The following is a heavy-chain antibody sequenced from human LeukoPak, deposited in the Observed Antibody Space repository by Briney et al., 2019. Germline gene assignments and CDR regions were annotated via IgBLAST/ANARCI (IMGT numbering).Heavy chain of an antibody. CDR2: ISSSSSTI. V-gene: IGHV3-48*01. CDR1: GFTFSSYS. J-gene: IGHJ4*02. Sequence: PAGSLTLSCAASGFTFSSYSMNWVRQAPGKGLEWVSYISSSSSTIYYADSVKGRFTISRDNAKNSLYLQMNSLRAEDTAVYYCARVAWQLKQRDYFDYWGQGTLVTVSS. CDR3: ARVAWQLKQRDYFDY. D-gene: IGHD6-6*01.